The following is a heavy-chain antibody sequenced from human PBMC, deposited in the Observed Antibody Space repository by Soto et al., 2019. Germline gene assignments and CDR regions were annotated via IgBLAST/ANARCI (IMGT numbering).Heavy chain of an antibody. CDR2: IYYSGST. CDR3: ARYLYSSGNYSYYYYGMDV. V-gene: IGHV4-30-4*01. CDR1: GGSISSGDYY. Sequence: PSETLSLTCTVSGGSISSGDYYWSWIRQPPGKGLEWIGYIYYSGSTYYNPSLKSRVTISVDTSKNQFSLKLSSVTAADTAVYYCARYLYSSGNYSYYYYGMDVWGQGTSVTVSS. D-gene: IGHD3-22*01. J-gene: IGHJ6*02.